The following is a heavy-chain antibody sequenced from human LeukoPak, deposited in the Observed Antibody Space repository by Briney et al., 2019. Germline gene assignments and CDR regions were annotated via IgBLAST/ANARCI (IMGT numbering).Heavy chain of an antibody. V-gene: IGHV4-59*01. D-gene: IGHD2-15*01. J-gene: IGHJ5*02. Sequence: SETLSLTCTVSGGSITSSYWSWIRQSPGKGLEWIGYIHYTGSTNYNPSLKSRVTMLIDTSKNQFSLKLSSVTAADTAVYYCARDVRYPGWFDPWGQGTLVTVSS. CDR3: ARDVRYPGWFDP. CDR1: GGSITSSY. CDR2: IHYTGST.